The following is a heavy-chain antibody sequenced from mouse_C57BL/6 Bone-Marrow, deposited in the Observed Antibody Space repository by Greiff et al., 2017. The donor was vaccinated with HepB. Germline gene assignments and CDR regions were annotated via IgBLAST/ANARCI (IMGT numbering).Heavy chain of an antibody. Sequence: VQLQQPGAELVKPGASVKMSCKASGYTFTSYWITWVKQRPGQGLEWIGDIYPGSGSTNYNEKFKSKATLTVDTSSSTAYMQLSSLTSEDSAVYYCFFVFITTVVARAYWGQGTLVTVSA. CDR3: FFVFITTVVARAY. CDR2: IYPGSGST. J-gene: IGHJ3*01. D-gene: IGHD1-1*01. CDR1: GYTFTSYW. V-gene: IGHV1-55*01.